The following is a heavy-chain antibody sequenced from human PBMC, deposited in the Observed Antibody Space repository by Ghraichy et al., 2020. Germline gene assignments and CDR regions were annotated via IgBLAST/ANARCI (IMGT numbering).Heavy chain of an antibody. V-gene: IGHV1-18*01. CDR1: GYNVTSQG. D-gene: IGHD6-19*01. J-gene: IGHJ6*04. Sequence: ASVKVSCKASGYNVTSQGTSWVRQARGQGLKWKGWLSTYNGDTDYAQKLQGRVTMTTDTSTSTAYMELTSLRSDDTAVYYCARLGRITVADSWMDVWGKGSTVTVAS. CDR2: LSTYNGDT. CDR3: ARLGRITVADSWMDV.